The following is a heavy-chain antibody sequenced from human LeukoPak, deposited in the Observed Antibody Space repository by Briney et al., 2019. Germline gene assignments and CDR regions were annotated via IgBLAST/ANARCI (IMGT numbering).Heavy chain of an antibody. CDR3: ARISSSWYDY. D-gene: IGHD6-13*01. J-gene: IGHJ4*02. CDR1: GCTFSSYS. CDR2: ISSSSSYI. V-gene: IGHV3-21*01. Sequence: GGSLRLSCAASGCTFSSYSMNWVRQAPAKGLEWVSSISSSSSYIYYADSVKGRFTISRDNAKNSLYLQMNSLRAEDTAVYYCARISSSWYDYWGQGTLVTVSS.